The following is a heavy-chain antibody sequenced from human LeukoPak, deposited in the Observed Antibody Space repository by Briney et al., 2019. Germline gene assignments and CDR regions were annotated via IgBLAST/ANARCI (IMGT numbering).Heavy chain of an antibody. Sequence: GGSLRLSCAASGFTFSDYYMSWIRQAPGKGLEWVSHISSSGSTIYYADSVKGRFTISRDNAKNSLYLQMNSLRAEDTAVYYCARGYCSGGSCYPNTSNSPLYYYYGMDVWGQGTTVSVSS. CDR1: GFTFSDYY. D-gene: IGHD2-15*01. V-gene: IGHV3-11*01. CDR2: ISSSGSTI. J-gene: IGHJ6*02. CDR3: ARGYCSGGSCYPNTSNSPLYYYYGMDV.